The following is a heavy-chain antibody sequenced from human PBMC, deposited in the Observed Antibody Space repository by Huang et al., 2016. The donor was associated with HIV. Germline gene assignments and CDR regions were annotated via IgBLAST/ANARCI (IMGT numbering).Heavy chain of an antibody. CDR3: AKGGLSTVYYYYYHVMDV. CDR1: GFTFSNYA. D-gene: IGHD1-1*01. Sequence: EVQLLESGGGLVQPGGSLRLSCEVSGFTFSNYAMNWVRQAPGKGLEWVSTLSGNGGRTYYADSVKGRFTISRDNSKNTLYLQMNSLRAEDTAVYYCAKGGLSTVYYYYYHVMDVWGQGTTVTVSS. J-gene: IGHJ6*02. CDR2: LSGNGGRT. V-gene: IGHV3-23*01.